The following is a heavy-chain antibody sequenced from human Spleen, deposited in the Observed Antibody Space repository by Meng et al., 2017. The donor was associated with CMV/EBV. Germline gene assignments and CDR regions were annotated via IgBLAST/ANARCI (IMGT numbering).Heavy chain of an antibody. V-gene: IGHV5-51*01. CDR3: ARHGQYCSSTSCYSGMHLDY. CDR2: IYPGDSDT. Sequence: TSYWIGWVRQMPGKGLEWMGIIYPGDSDTRYSPSFQGQVTISADKSISTACLQWSSLKASDTAMYYCARHGQYCSSTSCYSGMHLDYWDQGTLVTVSS. J-gene: IGHJ4*02. CDR1: TSYW. D-gene: IGHD2-2*01.